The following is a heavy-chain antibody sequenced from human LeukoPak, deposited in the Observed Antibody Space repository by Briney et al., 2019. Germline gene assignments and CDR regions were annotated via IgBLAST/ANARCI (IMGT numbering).Heavy chain of an antibody. J-gene: IGHJ4*02. D-gene: IGHD5-18*01. CDR3: ARFRLGNSYGSQPGLFDY. CDR2: ISAYNGNT. Sequence: AASVKVSCKASGYTFTSYGISWVRQAPGQGLEWMGWISAYNGNTNYAQKLQGRVTMTTDTSTSTAYMELRSLRSDDTAVYYCARFRLGNSYGSQPGLFDYWGQGTLVTVSS. V-gene: IGHV1-18*01. CDR1: GYTFTSYG.